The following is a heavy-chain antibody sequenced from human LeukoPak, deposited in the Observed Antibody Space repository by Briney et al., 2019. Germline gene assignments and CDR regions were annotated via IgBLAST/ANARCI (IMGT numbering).Heavy chain of an antibody. Sequence: PGGSLRLSCAASGFAFSSYAMHWVRQAPGKGLEWVAVISYDGSNKYYADSVKGRFTISRDNSKNTLYLQMNSLRAEDTAVYYCARDGRYYGSGSFNWFDPWGQGTLVTVSS. V-gene: IGHV3-30-3*01. CDR2: ISYDGSNK. CDR1: GFAFSSYA. D-gene: IGHD3-10*01. CDR3: ARDGRYYGSGSFNWFDP. J-gene: IGHJ5*02.